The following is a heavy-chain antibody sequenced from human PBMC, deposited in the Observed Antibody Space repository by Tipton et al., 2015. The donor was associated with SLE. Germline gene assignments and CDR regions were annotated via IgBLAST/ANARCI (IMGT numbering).Heavy chain of an antibody. Sequence: LRLSCAVYGGSFSGYYWSWIRQSPGKGLEWIGEINHSGSTNYNPSLKSRVTISVDTSKNQFSLKLSSVTAADTAVYYCARGLVDTRAPGRYWGQGTQVTVSS. CDR3: ARGLVDTRAPGRY. V-gene: IGHV4-34*01. J-gene: IGHJ4*02. CDR1: GGSFSGYY. D-gene: IGHD3-9*01. CDR2: INHSGST.